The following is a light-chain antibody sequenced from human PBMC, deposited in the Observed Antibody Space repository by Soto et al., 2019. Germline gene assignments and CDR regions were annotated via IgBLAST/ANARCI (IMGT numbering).Light chain of an antibody. CDR2: AAA. V-gene: IGKV1-17*01. J-gene: IGKJ2*01. CDR1: QGITTD. CDR3: LQYYSYPYT. Sequence: DIQMTQSPSPLSASVGDRVTITCRASQGITTDFAWYQQKPGKAPKRLIYAAASLQSGVPSRFSGSGSGTEFTLTISSLQPEDFATYYCLQYYSYPYTFGQGTKLEIK.